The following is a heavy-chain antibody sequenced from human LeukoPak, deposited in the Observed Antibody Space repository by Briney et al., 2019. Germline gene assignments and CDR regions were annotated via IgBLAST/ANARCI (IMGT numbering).Heavy chain of an antibody. CDR3: ARVGDSSGYSVFDS. J-gene: IGHJ4*02. CDR2: IYYSGST. CDR1: GGAVSGYY. V-gene: IGHV4-59*02. Sequence: SETLSLTCIVSGGAVSGYYWSWIRQPPGKGLEWIGYIYYSGSTDYNPSLKSRLTMSIDTSKNQFSLRLSSVTAADTAVHYCARVGDSSGYSVFDSWGQGTLVTVSS. D-gene: IGHD3-22*01.